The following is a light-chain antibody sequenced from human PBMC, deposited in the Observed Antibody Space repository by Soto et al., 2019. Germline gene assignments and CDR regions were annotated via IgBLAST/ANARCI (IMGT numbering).Light chain of an antibody. V-gene: IGKV1-5*01. Sequence: DIQMTQSPSTLSASVGDRVTITFRASRSISRWLAWYQQKPGKAPKLLISDVSNLERGVPSRFSGSGSGTEFTLTISSLETDDVATYYCQQYSSYASFGQGTKVDIK. CDR1: RSISRW. CDR2: DVS. J-gene: IGKJ1*01. CDR3: QQYSSYAS.